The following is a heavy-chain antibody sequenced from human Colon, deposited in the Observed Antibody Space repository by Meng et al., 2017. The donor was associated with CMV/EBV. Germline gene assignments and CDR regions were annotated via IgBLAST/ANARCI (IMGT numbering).Heavy chain of an antibody. CDR2: IRSDGSAT. V-gene: IGHV1-2*02. CDR1: GYTLSDYY. D-gene: IGHD6-19*01. Sequence: GQWRQSGVGVQEPGASVKVSCKTSGYTLSDYYMHWVRQAPGKGLEWMGWIRSDGSATNYAQKFRGRVTMTRDASVSTAYMELSGLTSDDTAVYFCVRSSGWSLFDYWGPGALVTVSS. J-gene: IGHJ4*02. CDR3: VRSSGWSLFDY.